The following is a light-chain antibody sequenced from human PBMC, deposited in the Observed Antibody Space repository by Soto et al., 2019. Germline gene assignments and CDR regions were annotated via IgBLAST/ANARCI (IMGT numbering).Light chain of an antibody. Sequence: DIQMTQSPSSLSASVGDRVTITCRASQSIGRYLNWYQQKPGEAPKILIYAASSLQSGVPSRFSGSGSGTEFTLTISSLQPEDFVTYYCQESYTTPVTFGQGTKVEIK. CDR2: AAS. CDR3: QESYTTPVT. CDR1: QSIGRY. J-gene: IGKJ2*01. V-gene: IGKV1-39*01.